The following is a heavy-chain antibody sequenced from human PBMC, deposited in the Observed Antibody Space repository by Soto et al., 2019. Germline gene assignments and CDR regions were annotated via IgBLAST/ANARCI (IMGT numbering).Heavy chain of an antibody. V-gene: IGHV3-7*01. CDR1: GFRFNTNW. CDR3: ARELSWSGRDY. J-gene: IGHJ4*02. CDR2: IKHDGSER. Sequence: EVQLVESGGGLVQPGGSLRLSCAASGFRFNTNWMSWVRQAPGKGLEWVANIKHDGSERNHVDSVRGRFSITIDNAKSSLYLPMNSLRVEDTAVYYCARELSWSGRDYWGQGTRVIVSP. D-gene: IGHD3-10*01.